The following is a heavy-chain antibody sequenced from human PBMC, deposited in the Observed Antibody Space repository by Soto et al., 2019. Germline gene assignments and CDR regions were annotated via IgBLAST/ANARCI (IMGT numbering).Heavy chain of an antibody. CDR3: ARREAASXGGYYEGDY. CDR1: GFTFSSYA. J-gene: IGHJ4*02. D-gene: IGHD1-26*01. CDR2: ISSSGGST. V-gene: IGHV3-23*01. Sequence: EVQLLEFGGGLVQPGGSLRLSCAASGFTFSSYAMSWVRQAPGXXLEWVSAISSSGGSTFYADSVKGRFTTSRDNSKNTLYLQMNSLRAEDTAVYYCARREAASXGGYYEGDYWGQGTLVTVSS.